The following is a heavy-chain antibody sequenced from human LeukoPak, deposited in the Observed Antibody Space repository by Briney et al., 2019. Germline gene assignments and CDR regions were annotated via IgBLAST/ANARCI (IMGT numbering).Heavy chain of an antibody. J-gene: IGHJ4*02. CDR3: ASRVYYDFWSVPGFDY. CDR2: VYSRGTT. CDR1: GGSTSSSYY. Sequence: PSETLSLTCSVSGGSTSSSYYWAWIRQSPEKGLEWIGSVYSRGTTYYNPSLKSRVTISVDKSKNQFSLKLSSVTAADTAVYYCASRVYYDFWSVPGFDYWGQGTLVTVSS. D-gene: IGHD3-3*01. V-gene: IGHV4-39*07.